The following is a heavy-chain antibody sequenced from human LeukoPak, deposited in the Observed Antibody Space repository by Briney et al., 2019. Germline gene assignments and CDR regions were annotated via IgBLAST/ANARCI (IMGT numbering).Heavy chain of an antibody. CDR3: ARGSGYYGSGSHHRFLWDH. J-gene: IGHJ4*02. CDR1: GFTVSSNY. Sequence: PGGSLRLSCAVSGFTVSSNYMSWVRQAPGKGLERVSVIYSDGNTYYADSVKGRFTISRDNSKNTLYLQMNSLRVEDTAVYYCARGSGYYGSGSHHRFLWDHWGQGTLVTVSS. D-gene: IGHD3-10*01. V-gene: IGHV3-53*01. CDR2: IYSDGNT.